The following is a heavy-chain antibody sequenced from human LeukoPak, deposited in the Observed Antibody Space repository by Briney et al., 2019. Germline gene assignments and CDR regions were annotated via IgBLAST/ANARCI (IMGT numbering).Heavy chain of an antibody. D-gene: IGHD1-26*01. J-gene: IGHJ5*02. CDR3: AGGGVGATTYVWFDP. CDR1: GYTFTNYY. CDR2: INPSGGST. V-gene: IGHV1-46*01. Sequence: ASVKVSCKASGYTFTNYYIHWVRQAPGQGLECMGIINPSGGSTSYAQKFQGRVTMTRDMSTSTVYMELSSLRSEDTAVYYCAGGGVGATTYVWFDPWGQEPWSPSPQ.